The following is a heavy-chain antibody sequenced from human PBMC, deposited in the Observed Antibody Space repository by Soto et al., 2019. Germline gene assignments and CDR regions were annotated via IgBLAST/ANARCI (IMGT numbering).Heavy chain of an antibody. CDR3: ARAVVPAQVNYYGMDV. V-gene: IGHV4-59*01. CDR1: GGSISSYY. J-gene: IGHJ6*02. Sequence: SETLSLTCTVSGGSISSYYWSWILQPPWKGLEWIGYIYYSGSTNYNPSLKSRVTISVDTSKNQFSLKLSSVTAADTAVYYCARAVVPAQVNYYGMDVWGQGTTVTVSS. D-gene: IGHD2-2*01. CDR2: IYYSGST.